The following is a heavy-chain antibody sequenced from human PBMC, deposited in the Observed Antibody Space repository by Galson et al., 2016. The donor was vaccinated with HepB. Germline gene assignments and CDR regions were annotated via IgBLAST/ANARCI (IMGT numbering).Heavy chain of an antibody. D-gene: IGHD3-10*01. Sequence: SETLSLTCAVYGGSFSGYYWSWFRQPPGKGLEWIGEANYGGSANYNPSLKRRVSISVDTSKDQFFLRLRSVTAADTAVYYCAREYSMVRGVLRASRGWFDPWGQGTMVTVS. CDR3: AREYSMVRGVLRASRGWFDP. CDR2: ANYGGSA. J-gene: IGHJ5*02. V-gene: IGHV4-34*01. CDR1: GGSFSGYY.